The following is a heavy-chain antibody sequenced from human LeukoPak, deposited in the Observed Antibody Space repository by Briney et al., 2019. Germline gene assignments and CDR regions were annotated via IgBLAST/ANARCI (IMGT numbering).Heavy chain of an antibody. J-gene: IGHJ6*03. V-gene: IGHV3-53*01. CDR3: ARTPRNYYYYMDV. CDR1: GFTVSSNY. Sequence: GGSLRLSCAASGFTVSSNYMSWVRQAPGKGLEWVSVIYSGGSTYYAASVKGRFTTSRDNSKNTLYLQMNSLRAEDTAVYYCARTPRNYYYYMDVWGKGTTVTVSS. CDR2: IYSGGST.